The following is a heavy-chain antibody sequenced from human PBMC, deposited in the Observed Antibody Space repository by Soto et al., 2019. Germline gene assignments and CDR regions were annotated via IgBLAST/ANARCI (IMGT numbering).Heavy chain of an antibody. Sequence: EVQLVESGGGLVQPGGSLRLSCAASGFTFSSYWMSWVRQAPGKGLEWVANIKQDGSEKYYVDSVKGRFTISRDNAKNSLYLQRNSLRAEDTAVYYCARGGGLLWFGESTFDYWGQGTLVTVSS. J-gene: IGHJ4*02. CDR1: GFTFSSYW. V-gene: IGHV3-7*01. D-gene: IGHD3-10*01. CDR2: IKQDGSEK. CDR3: ARGGGLLWFGESTFDY.